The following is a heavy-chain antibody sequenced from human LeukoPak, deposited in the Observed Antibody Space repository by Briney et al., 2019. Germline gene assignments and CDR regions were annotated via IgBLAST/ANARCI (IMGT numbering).Heavy chain of an antibody. J-gene: IGHJ5*02. Sequence: PGGSLRLSCAASGFTFSSYSMNWVRQAPGKGLEWVSSISSSSSYIYYADSVKGRFTISRDNAKNALYLQMNSLGAEDTAVYYCARDAVLLTTVTTYNWFDPWGQGTLVTVSS. V-gene: IGHV3-21*01. CDR2: ISSSSSYI. D-gene: IGHD4-17*01. CDR1: GFTFSSYS. CDR3: ARDAVLLTTVTTYNWFDP.